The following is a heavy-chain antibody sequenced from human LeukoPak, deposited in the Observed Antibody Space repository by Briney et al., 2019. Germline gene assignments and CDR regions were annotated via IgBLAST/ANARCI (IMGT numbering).Heavy chain of an antibody. CDR1: GFTFSSYW. CDR2: IRSKANSYAT. J-gene: IGHJ4*02. Sequence: GGSLRLSCAASGFTFSSYWMSWVRQASGKGLGWVGRIRSKANSYATAYAASVKGRFTISRDDSKNTAYLQMNSLKTEDTAVYYCTRHVPKSTTGTTGWENTYYFDYWGQGTLVTVSS. CDR3: TRHVPKSTTGTTGWENTYYFDY. D-gene: IGHD1-1*01. V-gene: IGHV3-73*01.